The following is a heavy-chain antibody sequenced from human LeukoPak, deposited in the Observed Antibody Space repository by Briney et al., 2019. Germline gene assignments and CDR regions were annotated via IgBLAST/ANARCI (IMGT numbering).Heavy chain of an antibody. V-gene: IGHV4-39*07. Sequence: SETLSLTCTVSGGSISTSNYYWGWIRQPPGKGLEWIGNIFYSGSTYYSPSLKSRVTISVDTSKNQFSLKLSSVTAADTAVYYCARDGVNYYDISGYDIWGRGTLVTVSS. CDR2: IFYSGST. J-gene: IGHJ4*02. CDR3: ARDGVNYYDISGYDI. D-gene: IGHD3-22*01. CDR1: GGSISTSNYY.